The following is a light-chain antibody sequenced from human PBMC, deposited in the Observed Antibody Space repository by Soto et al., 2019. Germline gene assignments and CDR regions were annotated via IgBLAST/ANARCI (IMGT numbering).Light chain of an antibody. CDR1: QSISSTY. V-gene: IGKV3-20*01. CDR3: QEYGGSPLYA. CDR2: ATS. Sequence: EIVLTQSPGTLSLSPGERATLSCRASQSISSTYFAWYQQKPGQAPRLLIFATSTRATGIPDRFSGSGSGTEFTLTISRLEPEDFAVYYCQEYGGSPLYAFGQGTKLEIK. J-gene: IGKJ2*01.